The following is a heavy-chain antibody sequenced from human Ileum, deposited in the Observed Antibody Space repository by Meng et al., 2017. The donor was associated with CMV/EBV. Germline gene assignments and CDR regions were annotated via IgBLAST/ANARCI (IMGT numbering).Heavy chain of an antibody. D-gene: IGHD5-12*01. Sequence: QVTLKESAPTPVMPTQALTLTCTFVCFSLATGGVGVGWVRQNPGKALEWLAVIYWDDDKRYSPSLRNRLTIIKDTSINQVVLIMTNMDPADTGTYYCAHRRVTETVATVFDHWGQGTLVTVSS. CDR3: AHRRVTETVATVFDH. J-gene: IGHJ4*02. CDR1: CFSLATGGVG. V-gene: IGHV2-5*02. CDR2: IYWDDDK.